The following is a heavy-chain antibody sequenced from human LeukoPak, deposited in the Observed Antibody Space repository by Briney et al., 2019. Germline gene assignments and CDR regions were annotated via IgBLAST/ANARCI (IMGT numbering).Heavy chain of an antibody. D-gene: IGHD5-12*01. V-gene: IGHV4-61*02. J-gene: IGHJ4*02. CDR3: TRDSSGYDLFYGY. CDR1: GGSINSGNYY. CDR2: ISTSGST. Sequence: SETLSLTCTVSGGSINSGNYYWSWIRQPAGKGLEWIGRISTSGSTNYTPPLKSRVTMSVDTSRNQLSLLLRSVTAADTAVYYGTRDSSGYDLFYGYWGQGTLVTVSS.